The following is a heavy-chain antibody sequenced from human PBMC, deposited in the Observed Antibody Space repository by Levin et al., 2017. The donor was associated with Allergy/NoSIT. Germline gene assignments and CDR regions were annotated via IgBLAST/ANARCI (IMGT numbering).Heavy chain of an antibody. Sequence: ASVKVSCKASVFPFLISSLLWVRPAPCPGLEWMGGIIPIFGTANYAQKFQGRVTITADESTSTAYMELSSLRSEDTAVYYCAGDGGSGSYLWFDPWGQGTLVTVSS. V-gene: IGHV1-69*13. CDR2: IIPIFGTA. CDR1: VFPFLISS. J-gene: IGHJ5*02. D-gene: IGHD1-26*01. CDR3: AGDGGSGSYLWFDP.